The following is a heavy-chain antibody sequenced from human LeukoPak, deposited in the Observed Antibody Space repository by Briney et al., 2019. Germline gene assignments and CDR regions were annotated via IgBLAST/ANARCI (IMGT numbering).Heavy chain of an antibody. J-gene: IGHJ3*02. CDR2: ISSSDNTI. Sequence: PGGSLRLSCAASGFTFSDYYMSWIRQAPGKGLEWVSYISSSDNTIYYADSVKGRLTISRDNAKNSLYLQMNSLRAEDTAVYYCARARPPDSDAFDIWGQGTMVTVSS. CDR1: GFTFSDYY. CDR3: ARARPPDSDAFDI. D-gene: IGHD1-14*01. V-gene: IGHV3-11*01.